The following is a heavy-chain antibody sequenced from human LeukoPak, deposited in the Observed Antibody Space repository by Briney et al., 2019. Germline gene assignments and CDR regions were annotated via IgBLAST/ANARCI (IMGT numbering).Heavy chain of an antibody. J-gene: IGHJ3*02. D-gene: IGHD2-21*02. CDR2: VNPNSGGT. V-gene: IGHV1-2*04. CDR1: GYTFTGYY. Sequence: ASVKVSCKASGYTFTGYYMHWVRQAPGQGLEWMGWVNPNSGGTNYAQKFQGWVTMTRDTSISTAYMELSRLRSDDTAVYYCARSHECGDCYSDDAFDIWGQGTMVTVSS. CDR3: ARSHECGDCYSDDAFDI.